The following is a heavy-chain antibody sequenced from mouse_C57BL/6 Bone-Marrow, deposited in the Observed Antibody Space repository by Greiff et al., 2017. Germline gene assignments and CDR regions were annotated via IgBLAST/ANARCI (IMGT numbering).Heavy chain of an antibody. CDR2: INPSSGYT. V-gene: IGHV1-7*01. J-gene: IGHJ2*01. Sequence: VQVVESGAELAKPGASVKLSCKASGYTFTSYWMHWVKQRPGQGLEWIGYINPSSGYTKYNQKFKDKATLTADKSSSTAYMQLSSLTYEDSAVYYCARWYYSNLFDYWGQGTTLTVSS. CDR1: GYTFTSYW. D-gene: IGHD2-5*01. CDR3: ARWYYSNLFDY.